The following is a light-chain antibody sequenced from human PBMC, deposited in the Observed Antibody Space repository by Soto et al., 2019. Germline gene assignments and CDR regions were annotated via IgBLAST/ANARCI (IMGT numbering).Light chain of an antibody. CDR2: GAS. Sequence: DTVCTHSPDTMSLSPWERATLSFRASQTVSSNYLAWCQQRPGQAPRLLIYGASTRAAGIPDRFSGSGSGTDFTLTITRLEPEDSAVYFCQQYTGPPTTFGQGTRLEI. V-gene: IGKV3-20*01. J-gene: IGKJ5*01. CDR1: QTVSSNY. CDR3: QQYTGPPTT.